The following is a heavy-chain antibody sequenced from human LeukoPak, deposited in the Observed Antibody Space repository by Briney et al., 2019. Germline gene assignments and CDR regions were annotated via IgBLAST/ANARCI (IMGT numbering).Heavy chain of an antibody. Sequence: ASVKVSCKASGYTFTSYAMHWVRQAPGQRLEWMGWINAGNGNTKYSQKFQGRVTMTEDTSTDTAYMELSSLRSEDTAVYYCATEELGATTPFDYWGQGTLVTVSS. CDR1: GYTFTSYA. V-gene: IGHV1-3*01. CDR2: INAGNGNT. D-gene: IGHD1-26*01. J-gene: IGHJ4*02. CDR3: ATEELGATTPFDY.